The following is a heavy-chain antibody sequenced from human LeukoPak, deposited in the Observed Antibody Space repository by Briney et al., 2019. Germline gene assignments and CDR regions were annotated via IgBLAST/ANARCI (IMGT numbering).Heavy chain of an antibody. V-gene: IGHV3-30*03. CDR3: GRDFVNGARARFDC. D-gene: IGHD4/OR15-4a*01. Sequence: GTSLRLSCAASGFTFTSYNFHWVRQAPGMGLQWLAFISYDGNIKYEDSVKGLFTISRDNSKNTLYLQMNTPRTEDTAIYYCGRDFVNGARARFDCWGQGTLVTVSS. J-gene: IGHJ4*01. CDR1: GFTFTSYN. CDR2: ISYDGNIK.